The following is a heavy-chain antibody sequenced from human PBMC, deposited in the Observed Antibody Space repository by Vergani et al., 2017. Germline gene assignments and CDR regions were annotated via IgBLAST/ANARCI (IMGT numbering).Heavy chain of an antibody. CDR3: TRQPQEGASGPPSVPT. D-gene: IGHD5-12*01. V-gene: IGHV4-38-2*02. CDR1: NFFISSNAYY. CDR2: IYHTGSA. J-gene: IGHJ4*02. Sequence: QVQLKESGPGLVKPSETLSLTCTVSNFFISSNAYYWGWIRQAPGRGLEWIGSIYHTGSAYYNPSLKSRVPVSVDTSMNQVSLKLNAVTAADTAVYYCTRQPQEGASGPPSVPTWGQGISVIVSS.